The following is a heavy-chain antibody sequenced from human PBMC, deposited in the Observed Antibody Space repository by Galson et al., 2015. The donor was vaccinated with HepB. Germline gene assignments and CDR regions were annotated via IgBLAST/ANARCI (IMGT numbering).Heavy chain of an antibody. CDR1: GYTFTKYT. CDR3: ASGGMATIGGPSFDS. J-gene: IGHJ4*02. CDR2: ISAYNGDT. D-gene: IGHD5-24*01. Sequence: SVKVSCKASGYTFTKYTISWVRQAPGQGLEWMGRISAYNGDTNYAQNFQGRVTMTADTSTSTAYMELRRLRSDDTAVYYCASGGMATIGGPSFDSWGQGTLVTVSS. V-gene: IGHV1-18*01.